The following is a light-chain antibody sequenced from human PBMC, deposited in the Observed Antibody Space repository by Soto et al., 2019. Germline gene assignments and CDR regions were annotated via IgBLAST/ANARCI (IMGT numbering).Light chain of an antibody. J-gene: IGLJ3*02. Sequence: NFMLTQPHSVSESPGKTITIACTRSGGSIASHYVQWYQQRPGSSPTTVIYDDKERPSGVPHRFSGSIDSSSNSASLTISGLKTEDEADYYCQSYDSSNRWVFGGGTKLTVL. CDR1: GGSIASHY. CDR3: QSYDSSNRWV. CDR2: DDK. V-gene: IGLV6-57*01.